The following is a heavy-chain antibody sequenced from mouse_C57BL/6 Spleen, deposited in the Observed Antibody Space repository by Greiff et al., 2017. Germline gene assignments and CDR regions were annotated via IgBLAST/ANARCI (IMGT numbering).Heavy chain of an antibody. V-gene: IGHV5-9-1*02. D-gene: IGHD2-4*01. CDR1: GFTFSSYA. CDR3: TKNYYDYDGFAY. Sequence: EVMLVESGEGLVKPGGSLKLSCAASGFTFSSYAMSWVRQTPEQRLEWVAYISSGGDYIYYADTVKGRFTISIDNARNTLYLQMSCVKSEDKARDCCTKNYYDYDGFAYWGQGTLVTVSA. CDR2: ISSGGDYI. J-gene: IGHJ3*01.